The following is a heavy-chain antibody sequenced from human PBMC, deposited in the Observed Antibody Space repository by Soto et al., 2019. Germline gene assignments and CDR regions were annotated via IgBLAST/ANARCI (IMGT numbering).Heavy chain of an antibody. Sequence: SETLSLTCTVSGGSISSGGYYWSWIRQPPGKGLEWIGYIYYSGSTNYNPSLKSRVTISVDTSKNQFSLKLSSVTAADTAVYYCARTKYSSGWYGSSNWFDPWGQGTLVTVSS. J-gene: IGHJ5*02. CDR2: IYYSGST. V-gene: IGHV4-61*08. CDR1: GGSISSGGYY. D-gene: IGHD6-19*01. CDR3: ARTKYSSGWYGSSNWFDP.